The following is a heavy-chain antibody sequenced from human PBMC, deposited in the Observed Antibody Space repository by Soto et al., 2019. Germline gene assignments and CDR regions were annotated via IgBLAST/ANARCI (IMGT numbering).Heavy chain of an antibody. Sequence: QVQLVESGGGVVQPGRSLRLSCAASGFTFSSYGMHWVRQAPGKGLEWVAVIWYDGSNKYYADSVKGRFTISRDNSKNTLYLQMNSLRAEDTAVYYCARDRAAGFYYFDYWGQGNLVTVSS. V-gene: IGHV3-33*01. CDR3: ARDRAAGFYYFDY. D-gene: IGHD6-13*01. CDR1: GFTFSSYG. J-gene: IGHJ4*02. CDR2: IWYDGSNK.